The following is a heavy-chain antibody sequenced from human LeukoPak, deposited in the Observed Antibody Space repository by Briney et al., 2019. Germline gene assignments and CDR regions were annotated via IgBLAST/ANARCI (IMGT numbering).Heavy chain of an antibody. D-gene: IGHD6-19*01. CDR2: IYTSGST. CDR3: ARSRLPGYSSGWYRGRFDY. Sequence: SETLSLTCTVSGGSISSYYWSWIRQPPGKGLEWIGRIYTSGSTNYNPSLKSRVTISVDTSKNQFSLKLSSVTAADTAVYYCARSRLPGYSSGWYRGRFDYWGQGTLVTVSS. V-gene: IGHV4-4*07. CDR1: GGSISSYY. J-gene: IGHJ4*02.